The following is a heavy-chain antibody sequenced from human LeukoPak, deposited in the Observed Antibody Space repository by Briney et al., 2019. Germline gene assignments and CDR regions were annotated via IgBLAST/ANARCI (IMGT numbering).Heavy chain of an antibody. CDR1: GFTFSDYY. CDR2: ISSSGSTI. CDR3: AKTTYYYDSSGYYNVAFDI. J-gene: IGHJ3*02. V-gene: IGHV3-11*01. Sequence: PGGSLRLSCAASGFTFSDYYMSWIRQAPGKGLEWVSYISSSGSTIYYADSVKGRFTISRDNAKNSLYLQMNSLRAEDTAVYYCAKTTYYYDSSGYYNVAFDIWGQGTMVTVSS. D-gene: IGHD3-22*01.